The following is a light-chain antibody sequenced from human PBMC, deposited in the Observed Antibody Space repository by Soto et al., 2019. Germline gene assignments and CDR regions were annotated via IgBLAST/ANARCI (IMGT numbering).Light chain of an antibody. Sequence: EIVLTQSPATLSLSPGERATLSCRASQSVSSYLAWYQQKPGQAPRLLIYGASSRATGIPDRFSGSGSGTDFPLTISRLEPEYFAVYYCQQYGSPPITFGQGTRLEIK. CDR2: GAS. CDR3: QQYGSPPIT. V-gene: IGKV3-20*01. J-gene: IGKJ5*01. CDR1: QSVSSY.